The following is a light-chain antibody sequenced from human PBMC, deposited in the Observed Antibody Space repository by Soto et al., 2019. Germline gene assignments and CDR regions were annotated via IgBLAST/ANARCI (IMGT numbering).Light chain of an antibody. J-gene: IGKJ2*01. CDR3: QHRGNWPFT. CDR1: QRINNF. CDR2: EAS. Sequence: EIVFPQSPATLSLSPGERATLSCRSSQRINNFLAWYQQKTGQAPRLLIYEASNRASGIPARFSGSGSGTDFTLTISSLESEDSAIYYCQHRGNWPFTFGQGTKLEI. V-gene: IGKV3-11*01.